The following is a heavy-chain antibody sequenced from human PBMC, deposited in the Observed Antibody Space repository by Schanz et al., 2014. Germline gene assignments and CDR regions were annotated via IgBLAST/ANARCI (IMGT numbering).Heavy chain of an antibody. V-gene: IGHV1-46*03. CDR3: ARGGFFDSTSFDS. D-gene: IGHD2-2*01. CDR2: INPSSGTT. J-gene: IGHJ4*02. Sequence: QVQLVQSGAEVKKPGASVKVSCKASGYTFTTYYIHWVRQAPGQGLEWMGKINPSSGTTRIAQNYQGILTVTRDTSTSTVNMELSSLRSEDTVVYYCARGGFFDSTSFDSWGQGTLVTVSS. CDR1: GYTFTTYY.